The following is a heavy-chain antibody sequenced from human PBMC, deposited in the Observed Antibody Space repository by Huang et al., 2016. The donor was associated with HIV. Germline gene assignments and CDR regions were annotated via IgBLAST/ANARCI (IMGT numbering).Heavy chain of an antibody. D-gene: IGHD3-3*01. CDR2: INYDGST. J-gene: IGHJ4*02. Sequence: QPRLQESGPGLVKPSETLSLTCTVSGVSVTRSPWYWVWVRQSPGKGLEWISSINYDGSTYYKSSRKSRLTTSLDTSKNQFSLKLTSVTAADTAVYFCARDIAICGEPLDSWGQGTAVTVSS. V-gene: IGHV4-39*01. CDR3: ARDIAICGEPLDS. CDR1: GVSVTRSPWY.